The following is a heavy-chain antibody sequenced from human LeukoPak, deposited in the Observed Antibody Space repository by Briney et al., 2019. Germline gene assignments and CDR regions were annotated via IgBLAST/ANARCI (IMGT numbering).Heavy chain of an antibody. V-gene: IGHV1-2*02. Sequence: ASVKVSCKASGYTFTSYYIHWVRQAPGQGLEWMGWINPNSGGTYYAQSSQGRVTMTRDTSISTAYMELSRLRSDDTAVYYCARAALGVWFGEPLGGPTEYWGQGTLVTVSS. CDR3: ARAALGVWFGEPLGGPTEY. D-gene: IGHD3-10*01. CDR1: GYTFTSYY. CDR2: INPNSGGT. J-gene: IGHJ4*02.